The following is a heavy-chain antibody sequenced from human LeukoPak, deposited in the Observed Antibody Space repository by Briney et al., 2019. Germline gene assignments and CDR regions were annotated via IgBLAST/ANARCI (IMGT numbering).Heavy chain of an antibody. V-gene: IGHV4-38-2*02. J-gene: IGHJ5*02. CDR2: IYHSGST. CDR1: GYSISSGYY. D-gene: IGHD1-26*01. Sequence: PSETLSLTCTVSGYSISSGYYWGWIRQPPGKGLEWIGSIYHSGSTYYNPSLKSRVTIPVDTSKNQFSLKLSSVTAADTAVYCCARSASGSYYHWFDPWGQGTLVTVSS. CDR3: ARSASGSYYHWFDP.